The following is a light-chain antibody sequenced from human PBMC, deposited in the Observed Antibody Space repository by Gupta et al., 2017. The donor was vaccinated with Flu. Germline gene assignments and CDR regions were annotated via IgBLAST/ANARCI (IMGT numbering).Light chain of an antibody. CDR3: QQPNSYPRT. V-gene: IGKV1-9*01. CDR2: AAS. CDR1: QGISSY. Sequence: PSFLSASVGDRVTITCRASQGISSYLAWYQQKPGKAPKLLIYAASTLQSGVPSRFSGSGSGTEFTLTISSLQPEDFATYYCQQPNSYPRTFGQGTKVEIK. J-gene: IGKJ1*01.